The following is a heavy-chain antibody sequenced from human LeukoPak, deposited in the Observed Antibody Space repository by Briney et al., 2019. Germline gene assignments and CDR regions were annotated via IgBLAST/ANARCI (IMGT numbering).Heavy chain of an antibody. J-gene: IGHJ4*02. Sequence: PGGSLRLSCAASGFTFSTYSMTWVRQAPGKGLEWVSSISTTSTDIQYTDLVKGRFTVSRDNAKNSLSLLMNSLRAEDTAVYYCVRVYSSSWYFFDYWGQGTLVTVSS. D-gene: IGHD6-13*01. CDR1: GFTFSTYS. V-gene: IGHV3-21*01. CDR2: ISTTSTDI. CDR3: VRVYSSSWYFFDY.